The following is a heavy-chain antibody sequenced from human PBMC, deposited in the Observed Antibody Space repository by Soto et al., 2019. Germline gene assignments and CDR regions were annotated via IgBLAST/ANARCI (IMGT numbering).Heavy chain of an antibody. Sequence: PSETLSLTCTVSGSSINSSGYYWSWIRQHPGKGLEWIGYIYYTGSTYYNPSLKSRVTISVDTSKNQFSLKLTSVTAADTAVYYCARDEEVNYADYGGSDHYYGMDVWGQGTTVTVSS. V-gene: IGHV4-31*03. D-gene: IGHD4-17*01. CDR3: ARDEEVNYADYGGSDHYYGMDV. J-gene: IGHJ6*02. CDR2: IYYTGST. CDR1: GSSINSSGYY.